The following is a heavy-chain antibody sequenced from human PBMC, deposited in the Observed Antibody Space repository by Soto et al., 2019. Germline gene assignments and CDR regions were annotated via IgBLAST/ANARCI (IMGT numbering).Heavy chain of an antibody. J-gene: IGHJ6*02. V-gene: IGHV4-31*03. CDR2: IYYSGST. CDR1: GGSISSGGYY. D-gene: IGHD2-21*01. CDR3: ARDKDGGEGGYYYGMDV. Sequence: SSETLSLTCTVSGGSISSGGYYWSWIRQHPGKGLEWIGYIYYSGSTYYNPSLKSRVTISVDTSKNQFSLKLSSVTAADTAVYYCARDKDGGEGGYYYGMDVWGQGTTVTVSS.